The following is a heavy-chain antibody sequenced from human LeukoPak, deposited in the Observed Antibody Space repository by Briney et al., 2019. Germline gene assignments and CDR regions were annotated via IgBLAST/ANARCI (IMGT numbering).Heavy chain of an antibody. Sequence: SETLSLTCTVSGGSISGYYWNWIRQPPGKGLEWIGYISYTGSADYNPSLKSRVTISVDTSKNQFSLKVTSLTAADTAVYSCARDKQPGDYWGQGTLVTVSS. CDR1: GGSISGYY. V-gene: IGHV4-59*01. CDR2: ISYTGSA. J-gene: IGHJ4*02. CDR3: ARDKQPGDY. D-gene: IGHD5-18*01.